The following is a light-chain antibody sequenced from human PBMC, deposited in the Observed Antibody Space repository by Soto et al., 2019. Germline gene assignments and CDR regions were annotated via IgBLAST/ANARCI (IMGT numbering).Light chain of an antibody. Sequence: QSALTQPRSVSGSPGQSVTISCTGTSSDVNDYKFVSWYQQHPGKAPKLMIFGVSERPSGVPDRFSASKSVNTASLSISGLQAEDEADYYCCSYTGTYSYVFGSGTKLTVL. V-gene: IGLV2-11*01. CDR2: GVS. CDR3: CSYTGTYSYV. CDR1: SSDVNDYKF. J-gene: IGLJ1*01.